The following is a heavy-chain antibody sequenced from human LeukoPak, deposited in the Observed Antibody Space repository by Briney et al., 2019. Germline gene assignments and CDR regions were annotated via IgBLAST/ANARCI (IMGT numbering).Heavy chain of an antibody. CDR3: ARDLAVTRIYYYYYMDV. CDR1: GFTLSDYY. V-gene: IGHV3-11*01. D-gene: IGHD4-17*01. J-gene: IGHJ6*03. Sequence: GGSLRLSCAASGFTLSDYYMSWIRQAPGKGLEWVSYISSSGSTIYYADSVKGRFTISRDNAKNSLYLQMNSLRAEDTAVYYCARDLAVTRIYYYYYMDVWGKGTTVTVSS. CDR2: ISSSGSTI.